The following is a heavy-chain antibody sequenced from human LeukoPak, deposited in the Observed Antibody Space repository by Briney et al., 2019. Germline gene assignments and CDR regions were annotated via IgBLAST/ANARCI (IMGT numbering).Heavy chain of an antibody. CDR2: INWNGGSK. Sequence: GGSLRLSCAASGFTFDDYGMSWVRQAPGKGLEWVCGINWNGGSKGYADSVKGRFTISRDNAKNSLYLQMNSLRAEDTALYYCALRRSSWSFDYWGQGTLVTVSS. CDR1: GFTFDDYG. J-gene: IGHJ4*02. CDR3: ALRRSSWSFDY. D-gene: IGHD6-13*01. V-gene: IGHV3-20*04.